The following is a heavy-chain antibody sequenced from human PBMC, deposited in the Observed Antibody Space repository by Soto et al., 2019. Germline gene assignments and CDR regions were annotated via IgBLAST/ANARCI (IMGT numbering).Heavy chain of an antibody. Sequence: EVQLLESGGGLVQPGGSLRLSCAASGFTFSSYAMSWVRQAPGKGLEWVSAISGSGGSTYYAGSVKGRFTISRDNSKNTLYLQMHSLRAEDTGVYYRGEGVVMTTVIDYGGQGTLVTVSS. V-gene: IGHV3-23*01. CDR2: ISGSGGST. CDR1: GFTFSSYA. D-gene: IGHD4-17*01. CDR3: GEGVVMTTVIDY. J-gene: IGHJ4*02.